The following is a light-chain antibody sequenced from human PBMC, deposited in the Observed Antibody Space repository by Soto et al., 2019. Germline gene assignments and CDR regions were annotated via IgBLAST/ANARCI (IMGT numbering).Light chain of an antibody. CDR1: QSVASRN. CDR2: GAS. V-gene: IGKV3-20*01. CDR3: QHFGNAPST. Sequence: EIVLTQSPGTLSLSPGERATLSCRASQSVASRNLAWYQQKSGQAPRLLIYGASSRAIHTPDRFSGSGSGPDFTLTISGLEPEDFAVYYCQHFGNAPSTFGQGTKVEI. J-gene: IGKJ1*01.